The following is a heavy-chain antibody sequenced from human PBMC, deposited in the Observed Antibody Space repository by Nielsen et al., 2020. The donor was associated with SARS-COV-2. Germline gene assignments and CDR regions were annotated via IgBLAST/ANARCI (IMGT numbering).Heavy chain of an antibody. J-gene: IGHJ4*02. CDR3: ARGSDEGLAL. Sequence: SETLSLTCTVSGGAISRYYWTWIRQPPEQGLEWIAYIYDSGNTNYNPSLKSLVTISVDTSRNQLSLKLTSVTAADTAVYYCARGSDEGLALWGQGTLVTVSS. CDR2: IYDSGNT. CDR1: GGAISRYY. V-gene: IGHV4-59*13. D-gene: IGHD3-3*01.